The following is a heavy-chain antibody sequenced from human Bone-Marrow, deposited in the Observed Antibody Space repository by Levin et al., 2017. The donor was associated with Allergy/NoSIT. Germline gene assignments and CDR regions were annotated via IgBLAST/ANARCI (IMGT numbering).Heavy chain of an antibody. CDR2: IRQDGSEE. CDR3: VVTTRSRAFDF. V-gene: IGHV3-7*01. J-gene: IGHJ3*01. D-gene: IGHD4-17*01. Sequence: PGESLKISCATSGFTFSDYWMSWVRQAPEKGLEWVASIRQDGSEEKYADSMKGRFSISRDNAKNSAYLQMNTLRGEDTAVYYCVVTTRSRAFDFWGRGTKVTVSS. CDR1: GFTFSDYW.